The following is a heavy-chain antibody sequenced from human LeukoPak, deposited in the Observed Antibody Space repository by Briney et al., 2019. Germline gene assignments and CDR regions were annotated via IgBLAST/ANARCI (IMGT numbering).Heavy chain of an antibody. D-gene: IGHD2-15*01. CDR1: GFTLRSYA. CDR2: ISYDAAVK. CDR3: ARDFSTWYSIDY. J-gene: IGHJ4*02. Sequence: GGSLRLSCAVSGFTLRSYAIHWVRQAPGKGLQWVAFISYDAAVKYYADSVRGRFTVSRDNSKNTLSLQMNSLRPEDTAVYYCARDFSTWYSIDYWGRGTLVTVSS. V-gene: IGHV3-30-3*01.